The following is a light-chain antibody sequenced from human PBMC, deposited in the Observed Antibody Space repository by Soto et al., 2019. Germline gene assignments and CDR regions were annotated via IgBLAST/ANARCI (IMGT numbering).Light chain of an antibody. CDR2: GAS. Sequence: VMTQSPATLSLSPGDRATLSCRASQSVSSNLAWYQQKTGQAPRLLIYGASSRATGIPDRFSGSGSGTDLNLTISRLEPEDFATYYCQKYNSYSRTCGQGTKVDIK. J-gene: IGKJ1*01. CDR3: QKYNSYSRT. CDR1: QSVSSN. V-gene: IGKV3D-15*01.